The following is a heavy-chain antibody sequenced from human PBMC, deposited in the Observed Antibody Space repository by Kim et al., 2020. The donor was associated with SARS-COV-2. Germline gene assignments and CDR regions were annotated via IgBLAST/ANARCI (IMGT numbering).Heavy chain of an antibody. Sequence: GGSLRLSCAASGFTFSSYARSWVRQAPGKGLEWGSAISGSGGSTYEADSVKGRVTSARDNSKNTLYLQMNSLRAEDTAVYYCAKDHYYGSGSYFDYWGQGTLVTVSS. D-gene: IGHD3-10*01. J-gene: IGHJ4*02. CDR1: GFTFSSYA. CDR2: ISGSGGST. CDR3: AKDHYYGSGSYFDY. V-gene: IGHV3-23*01.